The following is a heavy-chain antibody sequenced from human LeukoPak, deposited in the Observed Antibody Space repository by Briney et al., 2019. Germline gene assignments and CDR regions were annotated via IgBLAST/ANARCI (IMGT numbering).Heavy chain of an antibody. CDR2: IIPIFGTT. V-gene: IGHV1-69*05. CDR3: ARVVRFLLYMDV. CDR1: GGTFSSYA. Sequence: VASVKVSCKASGGTFSSYAISWVRPAPGQGLEWLGRIIPIFGTTNYAQKFQGRVTITTDESTSTAYMELSSLRSEETAVYYCARVVRFLLYMDVWGKGTTVTVSS. J-gene: IGHJ6*03. D-gene: IGHD3-3*01.